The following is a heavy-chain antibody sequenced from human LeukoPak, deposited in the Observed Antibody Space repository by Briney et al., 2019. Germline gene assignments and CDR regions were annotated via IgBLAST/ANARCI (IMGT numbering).Heavy chain of an antibody. V-gene: IGHV5-51*01. CDR2: IYPGDSDA. D-gene: IGHD1-14*01. J-gene: IGHJ4*02. CDR3: ARQRRTRNPFDY. Sequence: GESLKISCKGSGYRFTSYWIGWVRQMPGKGLEWMGIIYPGDSDARYSPSFQGQVTISAHKSISTAYLQWSSLKASDTAMYYCARQRRTRNPFDYWGQGTLVTVSS. CDR1: GYRFTSYW.